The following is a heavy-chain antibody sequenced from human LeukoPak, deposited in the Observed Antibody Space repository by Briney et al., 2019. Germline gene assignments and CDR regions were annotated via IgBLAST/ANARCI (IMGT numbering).Heavy chain of an antibody. J-gene: IGHJ5*02. V-gene: IGHV4-59*01. CDR1: GGSISSYY. D-gene: IGHD3-22*01. Sequence: SETLSLTCTVSGGSISSYYWSWIRQPPGKGLEWIGYIYYSGSTNYNPSLKSRVTISVDTSKNQFSLKLSSVTAADTAVYYCAAQGRYYDSSGYSHIPFDPWGQGTLVTVSS. CDR2: IYYSGST. CDR3: AAQGRYYDSSGYSHIPFDP.